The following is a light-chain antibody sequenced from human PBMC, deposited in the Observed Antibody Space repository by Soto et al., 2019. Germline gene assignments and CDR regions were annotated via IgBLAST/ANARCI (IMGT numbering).Light chain of an antibody. CDR1: QTISTW. J-gene: IGKJ2*01. V-gene: IGKV1-5*01. CDR2: GAS. CDR3: QQYNSYSYT. Sequence: DIQMTQSPSTLSASVGDRVTLTCRASQTISTWLAWYQQKPGKAPKLLIYGASSLQTGVPSRFSGSGSGTEFTLTISSLQPDDFAIYYCQQYNSYSYTFGQGTKLEIK.